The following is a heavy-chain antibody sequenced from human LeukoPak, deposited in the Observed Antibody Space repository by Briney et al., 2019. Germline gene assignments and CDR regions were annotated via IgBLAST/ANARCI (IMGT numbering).Heavy chain of an antibody. J-gene: IGHJ3*01. V-gene: IGHV3-9*01. CDR1: GFTFDDYA. D-gene: IGHD3-3*01. CDR3: TKVKRYSYDGYAFDF. Sequence: PGGSLRLSCAASGFTFDDYAMHWVRQAPGKGLEWVSRINWNSANIVYADSVKGRFTISRDNAKNSLYLQMNSLRAEDTAMYYCTKVKRYSYDGYAFDFWGPGTMVTVSS. CDR2: INWNSANI.